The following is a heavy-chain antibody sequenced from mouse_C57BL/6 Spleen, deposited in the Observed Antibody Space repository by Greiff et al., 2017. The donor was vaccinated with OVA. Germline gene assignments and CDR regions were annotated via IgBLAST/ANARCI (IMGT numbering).Heavy chain of an antibody. Sequence: QVQLKQSGPELVKPGASVKISCKASGYAFSSSWMNWVKQRPGKGLEWIGRIYPGDGDTNYNGKFKGKATLTAYKSSSTAYMQLSSLTSEDSAVYFWAKRARSAGYGVGYWGQGTLVTVSA. CDR3: AKRARSAGYGVGY. V-gene: IGHV1-82*01. CDR2: IYPGDGDT. CDR1: GYAFSSSW. D-gene: IGHD3-2*02. J-gene: IGHJ3*01.